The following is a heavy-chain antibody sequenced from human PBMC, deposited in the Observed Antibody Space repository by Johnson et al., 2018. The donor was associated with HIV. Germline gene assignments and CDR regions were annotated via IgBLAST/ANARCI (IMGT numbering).Heavy chain of an antibody. J-gene: IGHJ3*02. V-gene: IGHV3-7*05. Sequence: VQLVESGGGVVQPGTSLRLSCTASGFAFSSYWMSWVRQAPGKGLEWVANIKQDGSEKYYVDSVKGRFTISRDNAKNSLYLQMNSLRAEDTAVYYCAERSPILRAFDIWGQGTMVTVSS. CDR3: AERSPILRAFDI. CDR1: GFAFSSYW. CDR2: IKQDGSEK.